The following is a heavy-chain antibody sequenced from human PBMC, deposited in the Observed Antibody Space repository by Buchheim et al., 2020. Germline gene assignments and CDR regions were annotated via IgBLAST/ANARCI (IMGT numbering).Heavy chain of an antibody. CDR3: ATRDDQMFNYYDSSGYAPFWFDP. J-gene: IGHJ5*02. V-gene: IGHV3-7*01. D-gene: IGHD3-22*01. CDR2: IKQDGSEK. CDR1: GFTFSSYW. Sequence: EVQLVESGGGLVQPGGSLRLSCAASGFTFSSYWMSWVRQAPGKGPEWVANIKQDGSEKYYVDSVKGRFTISRDNAKNSLYLQMNSLRTEDTAVYYCATRDDQMFNYYDSSGYAPFWFDPWGQGTL.